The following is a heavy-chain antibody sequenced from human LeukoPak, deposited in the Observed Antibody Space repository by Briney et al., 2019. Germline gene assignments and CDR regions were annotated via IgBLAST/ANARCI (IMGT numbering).Heavy chain of an antibody. CDR2: IYYSGST. CDR1: GGSISSYY. Sequence: SETLSLTCTVSGGSISSYYWSWIRQPPGKGLEWIGYIYYSGSTNYNPSLKSRVTISVDTSKNQFSLKLSSVAAADTAVYYCAGNPGYSYGYYGMDVWGQGTTVTVSS. V-gene: IGHV4-59*01. D-gene: IGHD5-18*01. J-gene: IGHJ6*02. CDR3: AGNPGYSYGYYGMDV.